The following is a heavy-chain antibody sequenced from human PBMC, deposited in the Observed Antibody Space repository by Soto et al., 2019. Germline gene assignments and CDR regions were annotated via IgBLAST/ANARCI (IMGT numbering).Heavy chain of an antibody. V-gene: IGHV4-30-2*01. D-gene: IGHD5-18*01. CDR2: IYHGGST. J-gene: IGHJ2*01. CDR1: GGSISSGGYS. CDR3: ARSGYSFGSYWYFDL. Sequence: QPQLLESGSGLVKPSQTLSLTCVYSGGSISSGGYSWSWIRQPPGKGLEWIGYIYHGGSTSYNPSLKRRVSISVDRSKNQFSLRLTSVTAAVTAVYYCARSGYSFGSYWYFDLWGRGTLVSVSS.